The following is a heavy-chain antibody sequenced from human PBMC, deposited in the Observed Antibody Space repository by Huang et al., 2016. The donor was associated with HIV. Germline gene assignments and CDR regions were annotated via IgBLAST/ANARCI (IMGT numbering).Heavy chain of an antibody. CDR2: IVPWHATT. Sequence: QVQLVQSGAEMKKSGSSVKVSCKASGGTVSSFSFTWVRQAPGHGLEWMGGIVPWHATTDLAQKFRGRVTLTADESTNTAFMELSGLTSQDTAVYYCARGVGNSNRGFDIWGQGTLVTVS. CDR3: ARGVGNSNRGFDI. CDR1: GGTVSSFS. D-gene: IGHD5-18*01. V-gene: IGHV1-69*13. J-gene: IGHJ4*02.